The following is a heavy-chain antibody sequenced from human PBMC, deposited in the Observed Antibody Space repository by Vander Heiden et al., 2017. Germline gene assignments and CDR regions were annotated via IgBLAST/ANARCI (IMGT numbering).Heavy chain of an antibody. J-gene: IGHJ4*02. V-gene: IGHV3-23*01. CDR1: GFTFSSYA. CDR3: AKVIPGAYYDILTGYFDY. CDR2: ISGSGGST. D-gene: IGHD3-9*01. Sequence: EVQLLESGGGLVQPGGSLRLSCAASGFTFSSYAMSWVRQAPGKGLEWVSAISGSGGSTYDADSVKGRLTISRDNSKNTLYLQMNSLRAEDTAVYYCAKVIPGAYYDILTGYFDYWGQGTLVTVSS.